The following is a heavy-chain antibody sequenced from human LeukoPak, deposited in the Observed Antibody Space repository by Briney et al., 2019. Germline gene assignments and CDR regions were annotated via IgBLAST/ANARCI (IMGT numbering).Heavy chain of an antibody. D-gene: IGHD3-10*01. Sequence: SETLSLTCTVSGGSISSYYWSWIRQPPGEGLEWIGYIYYSGSTNYNPSLKSRVTISVDTSKNQFSLKLSSVTAADTAVYYCARGGGTMVRGVPPDAFDIWGQGTMVTVSS. CDR1: GGSISSYY. V-gene: IGHV4-59*01. CDR3: ARGGGTMVRGVPPDAFDI. CDR2: IYYSGST. J-gene: IGHJ3*02.